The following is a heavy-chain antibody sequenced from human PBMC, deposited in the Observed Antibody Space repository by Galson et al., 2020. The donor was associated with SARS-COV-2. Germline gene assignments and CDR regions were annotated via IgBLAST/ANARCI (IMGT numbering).Heavy chain of an antibody. V-gene: IGHV5-51*01. Sequence: KIGESLKISCKASGYSFTNYWIGWVRQMPGKGLEWMGLVYPGDSDTRYSPSFQGQVTISSDKSTSTAYPQWSSLKASDSAIYYCAKREDYYDRSGYGPITAWGQGTLVTVSS. D-gene: IGHD3-22*01. CDR2: VYPGDSDT. CDR3: AKREDYYDRSGYGPITA. CDR1: GYSFTNYW. J-gene: IGHJ5*02.